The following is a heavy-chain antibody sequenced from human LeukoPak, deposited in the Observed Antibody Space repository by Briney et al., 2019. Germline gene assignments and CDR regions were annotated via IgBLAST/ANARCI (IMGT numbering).Heavy chain of an antibody. CDR3: ARGRGEVVVAAWDVFDI. J-gene: IGHJ3*02. Sequence: TSETLSLTCTVSGGAISSYYWSWIRQPPGQGLEWIVYMFYSGTTNYNPSLRSRVTISLDTSKNQFSLRLSSVTAADTAVYYCARGRGEVVVAAWDVFDIWGQGTMVTVSS. D-gene: IGHD2-15*01. V-gene: IGHV4-59*08. CDR2: MFYSGTT. CDR1: GGAISSYY.